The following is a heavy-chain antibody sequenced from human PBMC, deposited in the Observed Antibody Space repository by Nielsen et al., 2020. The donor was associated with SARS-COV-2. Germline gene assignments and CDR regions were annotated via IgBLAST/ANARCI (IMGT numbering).Heavy chain of an antibody. D-gene: IGHD3-3*01. V-gene: IGHV3-7*05. Sequence: VRQAPGKGLEWVANIKQDGSEKYYVDSVKGRFTISRDNAKNSLYLQMNSLRAEDTAVYYCARPRRPYYDFWSGTHFDYWGQGTLVTVS. CDR2: IKQDGSEK. J-gene: IGHJ4*02. CDR3: ARPRRPYYDFWSGTHFDY.